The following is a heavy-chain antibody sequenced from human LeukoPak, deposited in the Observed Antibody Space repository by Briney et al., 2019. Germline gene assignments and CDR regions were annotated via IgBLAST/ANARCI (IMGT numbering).Heavy chain of an antibody. CDR3: ARLKDSYGPPYFDY. V-gene: IGHV4-39*01. D-gene: IGHD5-18*01. J-gene: IGHJ4*02. Sequence: SETLSLTCTVSGGSISSSSYYWGWIRQPPGKGLEWIGSIYYSGSTYYNPSLKSRVTISVDTSKNQFSLKLSSVTAADTAVYYCARLKDSYGPPYFDYWGQGTLVTVSS. CDR1: GGSISSSSYY. CDR2: IYYSGST.